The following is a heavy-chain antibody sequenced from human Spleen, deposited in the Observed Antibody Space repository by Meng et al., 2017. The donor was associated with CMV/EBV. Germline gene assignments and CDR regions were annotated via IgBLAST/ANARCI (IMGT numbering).Heavy chain of an antibody. CDR2: ISGYNGDA. J-gene: IGHJ4*02. Sequence: ASVKVSCKASGYTFTSFSINWVRQAPGQGLEWMGWISGYNGDAKYAQKFQGRVTVTTDTSTSTAYMELRGLSSDDTAVYYCARVESGSHDYWGQGTLVTVSS. V-gene: IGHV1-18*01. CDR1: GYTFTSFS. D-gene: IGHD1-26*01. CDR3: ARVESGSHDY.